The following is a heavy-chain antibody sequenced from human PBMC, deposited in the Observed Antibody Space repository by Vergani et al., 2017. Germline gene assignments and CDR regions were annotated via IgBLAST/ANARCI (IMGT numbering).Heavy chain of an antibody. CDR3: ARSDHSSAPGY. V-gene: IGHV1-2*02. J-gene: IGHJ4*02. CDR1: GYTFTGYY. CDR2: INPNSGGP. D-gene: IGHD6-25*01. Sequence: QVQLVQSGAEVKKPGASVKVSCKASGYTFTGYYMHWVRQAPGQGLEWMGWINPNSGGPNYAQKFQGRVTMTRDTSISTAYMELSRLRSDDTAVYYCARSDHSSAPGYWGQGTLVTVSS.